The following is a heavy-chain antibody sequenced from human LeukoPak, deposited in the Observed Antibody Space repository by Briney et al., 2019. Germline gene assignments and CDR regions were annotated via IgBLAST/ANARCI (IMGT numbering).Heavy chain of an antibody. CDR3: ARRSPDDSEYYYDSSGSPPNAFDI. CDR1: GFTFSSYA. V-gene: IGHV3-11*01. Sequence: GGSLRLSCAASGFTFSSYAMSWIRQAPGKGLEWVSYISSSGSTIYYADSVKGRFTISRDNAKNSLYLQMNSLRAEDTAVYYCARRSPDDSEYYYDSSGSPPNAFDIWGQGTMVTVSS. CDR2: ISSSGSTI. D-gene: IGHD3-22*01. J-gene: IGHJ3*02.